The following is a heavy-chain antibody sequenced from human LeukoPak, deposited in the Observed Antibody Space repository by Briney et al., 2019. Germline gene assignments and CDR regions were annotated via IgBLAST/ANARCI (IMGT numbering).Heavy chain of an antibody. J-gene: IGHJ3*02. D-gene: IGHD1-1*01. CDR3: ARDLGGNDAFDI. CDR2: INHSGST. Sequence: SETLSLTCAVYGGSFSGYYWRWIRQPPGKGLEWIGEINHSGSTNYNPSLKSRVTISVDTSKNQFSLKLSSVTAADTAVYYCARDLGGNDAFDIWGQGTMVTVSS. CDR1: GGSFSGYY. V-gene: IGHV4-34*01.